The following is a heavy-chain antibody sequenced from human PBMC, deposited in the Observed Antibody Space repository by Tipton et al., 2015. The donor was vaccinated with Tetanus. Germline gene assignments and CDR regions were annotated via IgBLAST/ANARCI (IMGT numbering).Heavy chain of an antibody. V-gene: IGHV3-53*01. J-gene: IGHJ4*02. Sequence: VQLVQSGGGLIQPGESLRLSCAASGFTVSSNYMTWVRQAPGKGLEWVSLIYSGGNTYYADPVKGRFTISRDNSKNTLYLQMNSLRAEDTAVYYCARGTSRIVYYFDYWGQGTLVTVSS. D-gene: IGHD2-21*01. CDR3: ARGTSRIVYYFDY. CDR2: IYSGGNT. CDR1: GFTVSSNY.